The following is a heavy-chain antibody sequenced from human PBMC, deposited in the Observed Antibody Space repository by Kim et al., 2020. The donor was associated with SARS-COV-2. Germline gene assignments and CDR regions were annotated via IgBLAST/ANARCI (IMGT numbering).Heavy chain of an antibody. Sequence: GGSLRLSCAASGFTFGAYSMTWVRQPPGKGLEWVATINYAGGSTYYPDSVTGRFTISRDNSKNTVFLQMNTLRAEDTAVYYCAKDLYSNSNWFDSWGQGTLVTVSS. CDR2: INYAGGST. V-gene: IGHV3-23*01. J-gene: IGHJ5*01. CDR1: GFTFGAYS. CDR3: AKDLYSNSNWFDS. D-gene: IGHD4-4*01.